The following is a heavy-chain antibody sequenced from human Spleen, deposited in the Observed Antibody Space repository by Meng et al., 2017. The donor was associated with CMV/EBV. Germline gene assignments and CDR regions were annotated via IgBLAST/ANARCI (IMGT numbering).Heavy chain of an antibody. D-gene: IGHD3-10*01. CDR2: ISHDGSNK. V-gene: IGHV3-30-3*01. CDR3: ARDSNYYGSGSYLDS. Sequence: GGSLRLSCAASGFTFKNYPVHWVRQAPGKGLESVAVISHDGSNKYYADSAKGRFTISRDNFNNTLYLQINSLRGEDTAVYFCARDSNYYGSGSYLDSWGQGALVTVSS. CDR1: GFTFKNYP. J-gene: IGHJ4*02.